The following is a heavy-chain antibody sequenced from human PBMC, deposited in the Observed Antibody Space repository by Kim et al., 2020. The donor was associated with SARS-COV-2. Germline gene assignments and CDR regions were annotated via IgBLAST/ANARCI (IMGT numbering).Heavy chain of an antibody. CDR3: ARDKTMHYYYYGMDV. J-gene: IGHJ6*02. Sequence: SETLSLTCTVSGGSISSYYWSWIRQPPGKGLEWIGYIYYSGSTNYNPSLKSRVTISVDTSKNQFSLKLSSVTAADTAVYYCARDKTMHYYYYGMDVWGQGTTVTVSS. V-gene: IGHV4-59*13. D-gene: IGHD2-2*01. CDR1: GGSISSYY. CDR2: IYYSGST.